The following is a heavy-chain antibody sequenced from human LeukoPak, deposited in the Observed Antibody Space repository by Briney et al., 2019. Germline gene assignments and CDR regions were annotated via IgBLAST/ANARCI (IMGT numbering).Heavy chain of an antibody. V-gene: IGHV4-39*07. CDR3: ARDREQQLVRFYNAFDI. J-gene: IGHJ3*02. CDR2: IFYSGQT. CDR1: GGSINNNIHY. D-gene: IGHD6-13*01. Sequence: SETLSLTCTVSGGSINNNIHYWGWIRQPPGKGLEWIGTIFYSGQTYYNPSLKSRGTISVDTAKNQFSLKLSSVTAADTAVYYCARDREQQLVRFYNAFDIWGQGTMVTVSS.